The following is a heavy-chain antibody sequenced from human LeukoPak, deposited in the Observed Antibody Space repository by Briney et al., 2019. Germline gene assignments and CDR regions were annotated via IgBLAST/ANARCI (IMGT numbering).Heavy chain of an antibody. D-gene: IGHD5-18*01. J-gene: IGHJ4*02. Sequence: SETLSLTCTVSGGSISTYYWSWIRQPPGKGLEWIGYIYYSGSTNYNPSLKSRVTMSVDTPKNQFSLKLSSVTAADTAVYYCARPSRGYSYGPFDYWGQGTLVTVSS. CDR1: GGSISTYY. CDR2: IYYSGST. V-gene: IGHV4-59*08. CDR3: ARPSRGYSYGPFDY.